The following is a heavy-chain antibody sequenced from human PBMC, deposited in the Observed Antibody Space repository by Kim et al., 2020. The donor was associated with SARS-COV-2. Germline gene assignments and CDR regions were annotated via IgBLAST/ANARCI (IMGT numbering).Heavy chain of an antibody. D-gene: IGHD3-10*01. Sequence: GGSLRLSCAASGFTFSSYAMSWVRQAPGKGLEWVSAISGSGGSTYYADSVKGRFTISRDNSKNTLYLQMNSLRAEDTAVYYCAKGSGYYYGSGRARYGMDVWGQGTTVTVSS. V-gene: IGHV3-23*01. CDR2: ISGSGGST. CDR1: GFTFSSYA. J-gene: IGHJ6*02. CDR3: AKGSGYYYGSGRARYGMDV.